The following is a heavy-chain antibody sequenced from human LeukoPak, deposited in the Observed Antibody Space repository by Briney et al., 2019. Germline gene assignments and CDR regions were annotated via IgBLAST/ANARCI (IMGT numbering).Heavy chain of an antibody. CDR3: ARGSEIEMATTTSFDY. CDR2: IYYSGST. V-gene: IGHV4-59*06. CDR1: GGSISSFY. J-gene: IGHJ4*02. D-gene: IGHD5-24*01. Sequence: SGTPFPTCPVSGGSISSFYWKWGRQHPREGPGWIWGIYYSGSTYYNPSLKSRVTISVDTSKNQFSLKLSSVTAADTAVYYCARGSEIEMATTTSFDYWGQGTPVTVSS.